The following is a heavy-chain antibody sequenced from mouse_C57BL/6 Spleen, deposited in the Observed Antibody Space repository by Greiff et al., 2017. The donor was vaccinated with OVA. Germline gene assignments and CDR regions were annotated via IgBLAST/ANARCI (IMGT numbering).Heavy chain of an antibody. J-gene: IGHJ4*01. V-gene: IGHV1-82*01. CDR1: GYAFSSSW. CDR3: ARWDGYPYYYAMDY. D-gene: IGHD2-3*01. Sequence: VQLQQSGPELVKPGASVKISCKASGYAFSSSWMNWVKQRPGKGLEWIGRIYPGDGDTNYNGKFKGKATLTADKSSSTAYMQLSSLTSEDSAVYCCARWDGYPYYYAMDYWGQGTSVTVSS. CDR2: IYPGDGDT.